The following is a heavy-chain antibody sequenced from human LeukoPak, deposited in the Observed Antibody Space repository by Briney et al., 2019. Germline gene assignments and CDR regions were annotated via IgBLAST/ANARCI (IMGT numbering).Heavy chain of an antibody. CDR2: INSDGSEG. V-gene: IGHV3-7*03. D-gene: IGHD6-6*01. Sequence: GGSLRLSCAVSGFTFSGFWMSWSRQAPGKGLEWVASINSDGSEGYYADVVKGRFTISRDNAKNSLYLQINSLRAEDTAVYYCARSSYSSSSSVWGQGTMVTISS. CDR1: GFTFSGFW. CDR3: ARSSYSSSSSV. J-gene: IGHJ3*01.